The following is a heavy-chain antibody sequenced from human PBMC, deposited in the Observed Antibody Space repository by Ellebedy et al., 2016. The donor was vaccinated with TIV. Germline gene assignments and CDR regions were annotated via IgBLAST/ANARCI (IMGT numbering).Heavy chain of an antibody. D-gene: IGHD3-10*01. CDR3: AGRGY. Sequence: GGSLRLXXAASGFTFSSYGMHWVRQAPGKGLEWVGVIWYDGSNKYYVDSVKGRFTISRDNAKNSLYLQMNSLRAEDTAVYYCAGRGYWGQGTLVTVSS. V-gene: IGHV3-33*03. CDR2: IWYDGSNK. CDR1: GFTFSSYG. J-gene: IGHJ4*02.